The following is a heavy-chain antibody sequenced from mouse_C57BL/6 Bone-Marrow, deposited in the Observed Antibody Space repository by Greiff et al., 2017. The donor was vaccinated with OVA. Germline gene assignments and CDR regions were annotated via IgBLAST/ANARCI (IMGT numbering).Heavy chain of an antibody. J-gene: IGHJ1*03. CDR3: ARDYYYGSSSYWYFDV. CDR1: GYTFTSYW. CDR2: IDPSDSYT. D-gene: IGHD1-1*01. V-gene: IGHV1-50*01. Sequence: QVQLQQPGAELVKPGASVKLSCKASGYTFTSYWMQWVKQRPGQGLEWIGEIDPSDSYTNYNQKFKGKATLTVDTSSSTAYMQLSSLTSEDSAVYYCARDYYYGSSSYWYFDVWGTGTTVTVSS.